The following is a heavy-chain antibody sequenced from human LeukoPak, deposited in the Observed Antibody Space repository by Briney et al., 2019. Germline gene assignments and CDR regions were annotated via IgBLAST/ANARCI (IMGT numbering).Heavy chain of an antibody. CDR3: ARVITDTSSWYGSDY. CDR1: GFTFSSYS. J-gene: IGHJ4*02. CDR2: VSSSSTYI. V-gene: IGHV3-21*01. D-gene: IGHD6-13*01. Sequence: GGSLRLSCAASGFTFSSYSMNWVRQAPGKGPEWVSSVSSSSTYIYYADSVKGRFTISRDNAKNSLFQQMNSLRAEDTAVYYCARVITDTSSWYGSDYWGQGTLVTVSS.